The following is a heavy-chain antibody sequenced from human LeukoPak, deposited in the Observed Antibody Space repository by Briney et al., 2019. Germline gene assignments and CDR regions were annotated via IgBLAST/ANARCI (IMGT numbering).Heavy chain of an antibody. Sequence: GGSLRLSCAASGFTFDNYGMNWVRQAPGKGLEWVSGINWNGGSTGYADSVKGRFTISRDNAKNSPYLQMNSLRAEDTALYYCARDYSSSWYGGDYWGQGTLVTVSS. V-gene: IGHV3-20*04. J-gene: IGHJ4*02. CDR2: INWNGGST. D-gene: IGHD6-13*01. CDR1: GFTFDNYG. CDR3: ARDYSSSWYGGDY.